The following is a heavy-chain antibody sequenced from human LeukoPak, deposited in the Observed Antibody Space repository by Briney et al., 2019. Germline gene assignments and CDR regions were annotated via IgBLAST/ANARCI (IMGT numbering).Heavy chain of an antibody. CDR2: INTNTGNP. J-gene: IGHJ6*02. V-gene: IGHV7-4-1*02. D-gene: IGHD3-3*01. CDR3: ARGLVFGIGRGMDV. CDR1: GGTFSSYA. Sequence: GASVKVSCKASGGTFSSYAMNWVRQAPGQGLEWMGWINTNTGNPTYAQGFTGRFVFSLDTSVSTAYLQISSLKAEDTAVYYCARGLVFGIGRGMDVWGQGTTVTVSS.